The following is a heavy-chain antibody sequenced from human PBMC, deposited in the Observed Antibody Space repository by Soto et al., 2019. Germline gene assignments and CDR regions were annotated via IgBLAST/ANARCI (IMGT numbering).Heavy chain of an antibody. V-gene: IGHV1-69*01. J-gene: IGHJ4*02. CDR2: NTLVFGTA. D-gene: IGHD7-27*01. Sequence: QVQLVQSGAEVKKPGSSVKVSCKASGGTFMTYTISWVRQAPGQGLEWMGGNTLVFGTADYAQKFQGRVTITADESTGTVYMERSGLRSEDTAVYYCAREGGAPGAYDHWGQGTLVSVSS. CDR1: GGTFMTYT. CDR3: AREGGAPGAYDH.